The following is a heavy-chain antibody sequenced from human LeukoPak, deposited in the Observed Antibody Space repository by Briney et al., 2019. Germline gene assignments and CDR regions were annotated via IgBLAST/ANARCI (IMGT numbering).Heavy chain of an antibody. D-gene: IGHD5-24*01. CDR2: IRYDGSNK. CDR3: AKVEMTTSPGGIDY. J-gene: IGHJ4*02. CDR1: GFTFSTYG. Sequence: GGSLRLSCAASGFTFSTYGMHWVRQAPGKGLEWVTFIRYDGSNKYYADPVKGRFAISRDNSKNTLYLQMNSLRVEDTAMYYCAKVEMTTSPGGIDYWGQGTLVTVSS. V-gene: IGHV3-30*02.